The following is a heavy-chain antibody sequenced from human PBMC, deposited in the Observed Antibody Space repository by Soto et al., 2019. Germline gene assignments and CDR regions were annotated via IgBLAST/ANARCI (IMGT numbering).Heavy chain of an antibody. V-gene: IGHV3-66*01. CDR3: GRGEHYSGGSCYWPYDAFDL. J-gene: IGHJ3*01. CDR1: GFTVSSNY. Sequence: EVQLVESGGGLVQPGGSLRLSCAASGFTVSSNYMSWVRQAPGKGLEWVSVIYSGGSTYYADSVKGRFTISRDNSKNTLYIQMNSRRAEDTAVYYCGRGEHYSGGSCYWPYDAFDLWGQGTMVTVSS. CDR2: IYSGGST. D-gene: IGHD2-15*01.